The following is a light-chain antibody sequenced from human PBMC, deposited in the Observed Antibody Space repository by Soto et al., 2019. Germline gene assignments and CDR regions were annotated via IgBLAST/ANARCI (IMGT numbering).Light chain of an antibody. J-gene: IGLJ1*01. CDR2: EVT. CDR1: SSDVGTYNY. V-gene: IGLV2-14*01. Sequence: QSALTQPASVSGSPGQSITISCTGTSSDVGTYNYVSWYQQHPGKVPKLMIYEVTNRPSGVSDRFSGSKSGNTASLTISGLQTEDAADYFCSSYTSINTYVFGTGTKLTVL. CDR3: SSYTSINTYV.